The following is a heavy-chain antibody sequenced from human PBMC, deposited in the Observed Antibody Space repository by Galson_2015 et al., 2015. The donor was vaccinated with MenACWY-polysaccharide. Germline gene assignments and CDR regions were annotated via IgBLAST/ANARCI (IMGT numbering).Heavy chain of an antibody. CDR3: AREVTLAWYYFDY. V-gene: IGHV3-7*01. CDR1: GFTFSSYW. J-gene: IGHJ4*02. D-gene: IGHD3/OR15-3a*01. Sequence: SLRLSCAASGFTFSSYWMSWVRQAPGKGLEWVANIKQDGSEKYYVDSVKGRFTISRDNAKNSLYLQMNSLRAEDTAVYYCAREVTLAWYYFDYWGQGTLVTVSS. CDR2: IKQDGSEK.